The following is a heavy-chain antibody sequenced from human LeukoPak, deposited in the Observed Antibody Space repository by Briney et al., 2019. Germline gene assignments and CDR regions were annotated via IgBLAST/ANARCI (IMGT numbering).Heavy chain of an antibody. Sequence: SGPTLVNPTQTLTLTCTFSGFSLSTSGVGGGWIRQPQGKALEWLALIYWDDDKRYSPSLESRLTITKDTSKNQVVLTMTNMDPVDTATYYCAHRGDYGDYDWFDPWGQGTLVTVSS. CDR3: AHRGDYGDYDWFDP. V-gene: IGHV2-5*02. CDR2: IYWDDDK. CDR1: GFSLSTSGVG. J-gene: IGHJ5*02. D-gene: IGHD4-17*01.